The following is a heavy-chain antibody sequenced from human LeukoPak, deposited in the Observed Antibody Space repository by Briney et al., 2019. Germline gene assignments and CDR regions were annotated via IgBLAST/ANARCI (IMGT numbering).Heavy chain of an antibody. Sequence: SVKVSCKASGGTFSRFTISWVRQAPGQGFEWIGGITPIFGTANFAQKFQGRVSITADESTSTAFMELSSLRSEDTAVYYCAREWGLESSGYYYAYWGQGTLVTVSS. CDR1: GGTFSRFT. CDR3: AREWGLESSGYYYAY. D-gene: IGHD3-22*01. J-gene: IGHJ4*02. CDR2: ITPIFGTA. V-gene: IGHV1-69*13.